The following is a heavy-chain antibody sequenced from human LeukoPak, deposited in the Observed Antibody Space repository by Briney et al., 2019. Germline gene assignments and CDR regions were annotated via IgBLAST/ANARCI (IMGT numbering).Heavy chain of an antibody. D-gene: IGHD3-10*01. CDR1: GYTFSDYG. V-gene: IGHV1-18*01. CDR3: ARLKYHSGSATYPAFDY. CDR2: ISTYNGDT. Sequence: ASVKVSCKASGYTFSDYGITWARQAPGQGLEWMGWISTYNGDTINAPKFQDRVTMTTDTSTSTAYMELRSLRSDDTPVFYCARLKYHSGSATYPAFDYWGQGTLVTVSS. J-gene: IGHJ4*02.